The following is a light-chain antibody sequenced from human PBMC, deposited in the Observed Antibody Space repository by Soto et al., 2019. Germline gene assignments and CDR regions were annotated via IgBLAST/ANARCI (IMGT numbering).Light chain of an antibody. CDR2: GAS. Sequence: EIVLTQSPGIMSLSPGERATLSCRASQSVSGRSLAWYQQKLGQAPRLLIYGASSRATGIPDRFSGSGSGTDFTLAISRLEPEDFAVYYCQQYGSSVFTFGPGTRVDIK. J-gene: IGKJ3*01. V-gene: IGKV3-20*01. CDR3: QQYGSSVFT. CDR1: QSVSGRS.